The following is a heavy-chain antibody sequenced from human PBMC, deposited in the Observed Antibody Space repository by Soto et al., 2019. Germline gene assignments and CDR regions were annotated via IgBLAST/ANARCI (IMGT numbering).Heavy chain of an antibody. J-gene: IGHJ4*02. V-gene: IGHV1-69*02. CDR1: GGTFSSYT. CDR3: ARGRVYDILTGIDY. D-gene: IGHD3-9*01. CDR2: IIPILGIA. Sequence: QVQLVQSGAEVKKPGSSVKVSCKASGGTFSSYTISWVRQAPGQGLEWMGRIIPILGIANYAQKFQGRVTXXAXKXXSTADMELSSLRSEDTAVYYCARGRVYDILTGIDYWGQGTLVTVSS.